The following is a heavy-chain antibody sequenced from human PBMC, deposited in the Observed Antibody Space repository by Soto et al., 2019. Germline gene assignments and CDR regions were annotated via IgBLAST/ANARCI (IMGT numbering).Heavy chain of an antibody. V-gene: IGHV4-34*01. CDR1: GGSFSGYY. CDR2: INHSGST. J-gene: IGHJ6*03. CDR3: ARQNAGTFYYYYYMDV. Sequence: PSETLSLTCAVYGGSFSGYYWSWIRQPPGKGLEWIGEINHSGSTNYNPSLKSRVTISVDTSKNQFSLKLSSVTAADTAVYYCARQNAGTFYYYYYMDVWGKGTTVTVSS. D-gene: IGHD1-7*01.